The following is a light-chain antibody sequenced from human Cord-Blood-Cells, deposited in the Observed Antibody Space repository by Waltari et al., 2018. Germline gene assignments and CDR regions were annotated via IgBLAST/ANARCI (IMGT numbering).Light chain of an antibody. CDR3: QQSYSTPGIGT. CDR1: QSISSY. V-gene: IGKV1-39*01. CDR2: AAS. J-gene: IGKJ1*01. Sequence: DIQMTQSPSSLSASVGDRVTITCRASQSISSYLNWYQQKPGKAPKLLIYAASSLQSGVPSRFSGSGSGTDFTLTISSLQPEDFVTYYCQQSYSTPGIGTFGQGTKVEIK.